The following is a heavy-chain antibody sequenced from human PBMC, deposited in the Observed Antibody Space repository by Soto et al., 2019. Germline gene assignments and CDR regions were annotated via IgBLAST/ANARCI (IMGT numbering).Heavy chain of an antibody. CDR3: ARAAMGGSSWPFEY. V-gene: IGHV4-4*02. CDR2: IYHSGST. D-gene: IGHD6-13*01. Sequence: QVQLQELGPGLVKPSGTLSLTCAVSGGSISSSNWWSWVRQPPGKGLEWIGEIYHSGSTNYNPSLKSRVTISVDKSKDQFCLKLRAVTAADTAVYYCARAAMGGSSWPFEYWGQGTLVTVSS. J-gene: IGHJ4*02. CDR1: GGSISSSNW.